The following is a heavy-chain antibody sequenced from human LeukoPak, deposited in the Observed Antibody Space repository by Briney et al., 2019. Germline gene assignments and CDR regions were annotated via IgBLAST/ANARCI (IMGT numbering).Heavy chain of an antibody. CDR1: GFTFSSYA. J-gene: IGHJ4*02. CDR2: ISGSGSST. V-gene: IGHV3-23*01. CDR3: AKGGGYYYGSGSYYPPFDY. D-gene: IGHD3-10*01. Sequence: GGSLRLSCAASGFTFSSYAMSWVRQAPGKGLEWVSAISGSGSSTYYADSVKGRFTISRDNSKNTLYLQMNSLRAEDTAVYYCAKGGGYYYGSGSYYPPFDYWGQGTLVTVSS.